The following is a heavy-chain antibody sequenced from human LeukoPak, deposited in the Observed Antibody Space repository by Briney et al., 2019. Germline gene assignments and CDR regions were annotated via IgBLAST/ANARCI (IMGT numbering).Heavy chain of an antibody. CDR1: GGSISSSSYY. D-gene: IGHD7-27*01. Sequence: SETLSLTCTVSGGSISSSSYYWGWIRQPPGKGLEWIGSIYYSGGTYYNPSLKSRVTISVDTSKNQFSLKLSSVTAADTAVYYCARISNWGLFDYWGQGTLVTVSS. CDR3: ARISNWGLFDY. V-gene: IGHV4-39*01. CDR2: IYYSGGT. J-gene: IGHJ4*02.